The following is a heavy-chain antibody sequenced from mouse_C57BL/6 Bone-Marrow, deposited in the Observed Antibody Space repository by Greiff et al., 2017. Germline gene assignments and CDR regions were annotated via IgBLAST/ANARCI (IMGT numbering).Heavy chain of an antibody. J-gene: IGHJ3*01. CDR2: IWGVGST. CDR1: GFSLTSYG. Sequence: VKLVESGPGLVAPSQSLSITCTVSGFSLTSYGVDWVRQSPGKGLEWLGVIWGVGSTNYNSALKSRLSISKDNSKSQVFLKMNRLQTDDTAMYYCASRDDYLFAYWGQGTLVTVSA. CDR3: ASRDDYLFAY. D-gene: IGHD2-4*01. V-gene: IGHV2-6*01.